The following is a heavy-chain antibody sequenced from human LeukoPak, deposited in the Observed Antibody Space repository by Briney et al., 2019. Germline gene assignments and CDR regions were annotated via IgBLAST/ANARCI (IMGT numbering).Heavy chain of an antibody. V-gene: IGHV3-48*03. D-gene: IGHD1-26*01. Sequence: GGSLRLSCAASGFTFSSYEMNWVRQAPGKGLEWVSYISSSGSTTYYADSMKGRFTISRDNAKNSLYLQMNSLRAEDTAVYYCSTHRREPTKVRCFDSWGQGTLVTVSS. J-gene: IGHJ5*01. CDR1: GFTFSSYE. CDR3: STHRREPTKVRCFDS. CDR2: ISSSGSTT.